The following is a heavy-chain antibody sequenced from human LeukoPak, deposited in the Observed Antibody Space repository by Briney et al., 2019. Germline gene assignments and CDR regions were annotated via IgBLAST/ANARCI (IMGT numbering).Heavy chain of an antibody. D-gene: IGHD2-15*01. CDR1: GFTFSSYA. J-gene: IGHJ6*02. CDR3: AREGKDLRLGYYNSAVDV. Sequence: GGSLRLSCAASGFTFSSYAMSWIRQAPGKGLEWVSVIIGSNTNTYYADSVKGRFTISRDNPKNMVYLQMNSLRAEDTAIYYCAREGKDLRLGYYNSAVDVWGQGTTVSVSS. V-gene: IGHV3-23*01. CDR2: IIGSNTNT.